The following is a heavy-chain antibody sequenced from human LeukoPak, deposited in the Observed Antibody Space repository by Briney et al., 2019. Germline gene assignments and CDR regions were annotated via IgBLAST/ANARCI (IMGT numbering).Heavy chain of an antibody. V-gene: IGHV4-4*07. CDR1: GGSISSYY. Sequence: SETLSLTCTVSGGSISSYYWSWIRQPAGKGLEWIGRIYTSGSTNYNPSLKSRVTMSVDTSKNQFSLKLSSVTAADTAVYYCARGGVDIVVVPAAYYYMDVWGKGTTVTVSS. J-gene: IGHJ6*03. CDR2: IYTSGST. D-gene: IGHD2-2*03. CDR3: ARGGVDIVVVPAAYYYMDV.